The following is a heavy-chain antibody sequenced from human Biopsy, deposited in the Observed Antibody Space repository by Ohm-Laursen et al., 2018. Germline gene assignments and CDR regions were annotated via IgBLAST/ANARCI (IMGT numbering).Heavy chain of an antibody. D-gene: IGHD5-12*01. J-gene: IGHJ4*02. V-gene: IGHV4-31*03. Sequence: TLSLTCTVSGVSINGGRYYWNWIRHHPGKGLEWIGNIFYSANTYYNPSLKSRVTISVGTSKNQFSLKLSSVTAADMAVYYCARLGSGDYFPTFFDFWGQGALVTVSS. CDR2: IFYSANT. CDR3: ARLGSGDYFPTFFDF. CDR1: GVSINGGRYY.